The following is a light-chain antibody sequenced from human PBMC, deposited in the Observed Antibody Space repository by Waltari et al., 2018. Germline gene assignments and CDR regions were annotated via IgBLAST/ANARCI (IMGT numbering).Light chain of an antibody. J-gene: IGLJ3*02. V-gene: IGLV1-44*01. CDR1: SFNIGSNT. CDR2: NND. CDR3: TAWDDSLNGPV. Sequence: QSVLTQPPSASGTPGQRVTISCSGSSFNIGSNTVNWYRQFPGTAPKLLIYNNDQRPPGVHGEFSGSKSGTSASLASGGLQSEHEADYYCTAWDDSLNGPVFGGGTKLTVL.